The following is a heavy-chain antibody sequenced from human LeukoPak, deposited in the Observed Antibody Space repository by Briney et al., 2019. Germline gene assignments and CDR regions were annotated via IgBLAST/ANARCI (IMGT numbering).Heavy chain of an antibody. V-gene: IGHV3-9*01. D-gene: IGHD3-3*01. J-gene: IGHJ4*02. CDR1: GFTFDDYA. CDR3: ARDQYDTWSRRGNFDS. CDR2: ISWNSGSI. Sequence: GGSLRLSCAASGFTFDDYAMHWVRQAPGKGLEWVSGISWNSGSIGYADSVKGRFTISRDNAKNSLYLQMNSLRAEDTAVFYCARDQYDTWSRRGNFDSWGQGTLVIVSS.